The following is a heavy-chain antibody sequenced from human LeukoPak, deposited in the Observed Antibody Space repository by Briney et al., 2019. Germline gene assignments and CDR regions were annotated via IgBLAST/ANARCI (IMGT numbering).Heavy chain of an antibody. V-gene: IGHV1-2*02. D-gene: IGHD6-13*01. Sequence: ASVKVSYKASGYTFSGYFVHWVRQAPGQGLEWMGWINANSGGTNYAQRFQGRVTMTRDTSISTAYMELNTLRSDDTAVYCCASGPAGTFASDYWGQGTLVTVSS. CDR3: ASGPAGTFASDY. CDR1: GYTFSGYF. J-gene: IGHJ4*02. CDR2: INANSGGT.